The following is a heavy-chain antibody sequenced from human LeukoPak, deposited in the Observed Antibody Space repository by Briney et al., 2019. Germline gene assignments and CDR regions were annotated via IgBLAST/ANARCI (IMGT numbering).Heavy chain of an antibody. CDR3: ARDPAPQCRAFDS. J-gene: IGHJ4*02. V-gene: IGHV3-21*01. D-gene: IGHD6-19*01. Sequence: GGSLRLSCAASGFTFSSYSMNWVRQAPGKGLEWVSSISSSSSYIYYADSVKGRFTISRDNAKNSLYLQMNSLRAEDTAVYYCARDPAPQCRAFDSGGRGPRVTVSS. CDR1: GFTFSSYS. CDR2: ISSSSSYI.